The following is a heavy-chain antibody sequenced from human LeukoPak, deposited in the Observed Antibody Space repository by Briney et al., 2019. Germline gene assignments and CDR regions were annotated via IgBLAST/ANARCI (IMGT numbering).Heavy chain of an antibody. Sequence: SETLSLTCTVSGGSISSYYWSWIRQPPGKGLGWIGYIYYSGSTNYNPSLKSRVTISVDTSKNQFSLKLSSVTAADTAVYYCARGSAYYDRAHAFDIWGQGTMVTVSS. V-gene: IGHV4-59*01. CDR1: GGSISSYY. CDR2: IYYSGST. D-gene: IGHD3-22*01. CDR3: ARGSAYYDRAHAFDI. J-gene: IGHJ3*02.